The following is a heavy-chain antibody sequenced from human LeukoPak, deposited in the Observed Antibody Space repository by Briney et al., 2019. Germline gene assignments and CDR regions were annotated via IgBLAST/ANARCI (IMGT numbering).Heavy chain of an antibody. Sequence: SLRPSCVASGFSFSSYSISWVRPPPGKGREWVSSIRSASNHIPSAESLRGRFTISRANAKNSLYLQMSGLRAEDTAVYYCARDLGRGADYYGSNFMDVWGQGTTVTVSS. V-gene: IGHV3-21*01. CDR1: GFSFSSYS. D-gene: IGHD3-10*01. CDR2: IRSASNHI. J-gene: IGHJ6*02. CDR3: ARDLGRGADYYGSNFMDV.